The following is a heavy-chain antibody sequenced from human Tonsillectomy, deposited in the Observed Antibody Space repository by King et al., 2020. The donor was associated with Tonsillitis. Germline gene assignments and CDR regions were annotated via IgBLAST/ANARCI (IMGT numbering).Heavy chain of an antibody. Sequence: VQLVESGGGLVQPGGSLRLSCSASGFTFNSYAMHWVRQAPGKGLEYVSATSSDGGSTYYADSVKGRFTISRDNSKNTLYLQMSSLRAEDTAVYYCVKDQQFYDYVWGSYRKAAFDIWGQGTMVTVSS. CDR3: VKDQQFYDYVWGSYRKAAFDI. CDR2: TSSDGGST. CDR1: GFTFNSYA. D-gene: IGHD3-16*02. J-gene: IGHJ3*02. V-gene: IGHV3-64D*06.